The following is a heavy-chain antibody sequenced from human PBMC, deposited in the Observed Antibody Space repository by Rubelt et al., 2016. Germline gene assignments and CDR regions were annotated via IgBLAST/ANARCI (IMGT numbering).Heavy chain of an antibody. D-gene: IGHD1-26*01. Sequence: GKGLEWISYVSSSSGIIHYAASVKGRFTISRDNAKNSLYLQMNSLRAEDTAVYYCARDRASGSNSLLGWTPLAYWGQGTLVTVSS. J-gene: IGHJ4*02. V-gene: IGHV3-48*04. CDR3: ARDRASGSNSLLGWTPLAY. CDR2: VSSSSGII.